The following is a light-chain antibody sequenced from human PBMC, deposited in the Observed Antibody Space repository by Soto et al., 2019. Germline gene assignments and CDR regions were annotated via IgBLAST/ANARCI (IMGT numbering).Light chain of an antibody. CDR2: GSS. CDR1: QSVGSKY. Sequence: EIVLTQSPGTLSLSPGERATLSCRASQSVGSKYLAWYQQKPGQAPRLVILGSSSRATGIPDRFSGSGSGTDFTLTISRLEPEDFAVYYCQYYIFSPPGLTFGGGTRVELK. V-gene: IGKV3-20*01. CDR3: QYYIFSPPGLT. J-gene: IGKJ4*01.